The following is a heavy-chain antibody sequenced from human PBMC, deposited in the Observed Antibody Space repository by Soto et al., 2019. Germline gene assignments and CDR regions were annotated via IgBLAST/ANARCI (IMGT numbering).Heavy chain of an antibody. CDR2: IYYSGTT. CDR1: GGSVSSSSFL. D-gene: IGHD4-4*01. Sequence: SETLSLTCTVSGGSVSSSSFLWGWIRQSPGKELEWIGSIYYSGTTYYNPSLKSRVNISVETSKSQFPLKVSSVTAADTAVYYGGKQPATSVTYFYGMDVGGQGTTVTVSS. J-gene: IGHJ6*02. V-gene: IGHV4-39*01. CDR3: GKQPATSVTYFYGMDV.